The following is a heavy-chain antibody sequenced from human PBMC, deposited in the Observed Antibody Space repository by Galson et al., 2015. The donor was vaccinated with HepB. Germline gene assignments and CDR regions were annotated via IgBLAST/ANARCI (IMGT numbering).Heavy chain of an antibody. CDR3: ARDLVEEQWLDGYYYYYLDV. V-gene: IGHV6-1*01. CDR1: GDSVSSDSAA. CDR2: TYYRSKWYN. D-gene: IGHD6-19*01. J-gene: IGHJ6*03. Sequence: CAISGDSVSSDSAAWNWIRQSPSRGLEWLGRTYYRSKWYNDYAVSVKSRITINPDTSKNQFSLQLNSVTPEDTAVYYCARDLVEEQWLDGYYYYYLDVWGKGTTVTVSS.